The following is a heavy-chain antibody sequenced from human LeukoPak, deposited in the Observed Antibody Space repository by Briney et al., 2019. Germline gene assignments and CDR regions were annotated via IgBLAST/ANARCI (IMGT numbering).Heavy chain of an antibody. D-gene: IGHD6-19*01. J-gene: IGHJ4*02. Sequence: SVKVSCKASGGTFSSYTISWVRQAPGQGLEWMGRIIPILGIANYAQKFQGRVTITADKSTSTAYMELSSLRSEDTAVYYCARGIAVAGTPSHYWGQGTLVTVSS. CDR1: GGTFSSYT. CDR2: IIPILGIA. CDR3: ARGIAVAGTPSHY. V-gene: IGHV1-69*02.